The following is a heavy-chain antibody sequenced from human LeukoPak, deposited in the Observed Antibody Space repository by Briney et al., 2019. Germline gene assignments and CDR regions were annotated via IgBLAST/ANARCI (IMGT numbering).Heavy chain of an antibody. D-gene: IGHD3-3*01. V-gene: IGHV3-30-3*01. CDR1: GFTFSNYT. J-gene: IGHJ6*02. Sequence: PGGSLRLSCAASGFTFSNYTMHWVRQVPGKGLEWVAVISYDGSNKYYADSVKGRFTISRDNSKNTLYLQMNSLRAEDTAVYYCARAGDPLRFLEWLSYYGMDVWGQGTTVTVSS. CDR2: ISYDGSNK. CDR3: ARAGDPLRFLEWLSYYGMDV.